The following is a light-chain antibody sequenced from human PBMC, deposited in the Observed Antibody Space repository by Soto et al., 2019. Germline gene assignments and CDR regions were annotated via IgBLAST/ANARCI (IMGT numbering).Light chain of an antibody. Sequence: EIVLTQSPGTLALSPGEGATLSCRASQSVSKYLALYQQKPGQAPRLLIYGASSRATGIPDSFSGSGSGTDFTLTISRLEPEDFAVYYCQQYGGSPQTFGQGTKVDIK. V-gene: IGKV3-20*01. CDR2: GAS. CDR3: QQYGGSPQT. CDR1: QSVSKY. J-gene: IGKJ1*01.